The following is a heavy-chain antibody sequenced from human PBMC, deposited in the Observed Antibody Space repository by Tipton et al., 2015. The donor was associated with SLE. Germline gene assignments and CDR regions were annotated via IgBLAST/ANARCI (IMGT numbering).Heavy chain of an antibody. V-gene: IGHV3-7*01. J-gene: IGHJ4*02. CDR2: IKQDGSEK. D-gene: IGHD3-10*01. Sequence: LSLTCAVSGGSISSSNWWSWVRQPPGKGLEWVANIKQDGSEKYYVDSVKGRFTISRDNAKNTLYLQMNSLRAEDTAVYYCARGGSGSSFDYWGQGTLVTVSS. CDR3: ARGGSGSSFDY. CDR1: GGSISSSNW.